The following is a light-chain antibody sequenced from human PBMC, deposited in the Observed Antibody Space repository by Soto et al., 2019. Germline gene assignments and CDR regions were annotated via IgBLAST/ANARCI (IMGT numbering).Light chain of an antibody. Sequence: DIVLTQSPGTLSVSPGERATLSCRASQSVSSNYLAWYQQKPGQTPRLLIYGASTRATGIPARFSGSGSGTEFTLTISSLQSEDFAVYYCQQYNNWPLPFGGGTKVDIK. CDR3: QQYNNWPLP. CDR2: GAS. J-gene: IGKJ4*01. V-gene: IGKV3-15*01. CDR1: QSVSSNY.